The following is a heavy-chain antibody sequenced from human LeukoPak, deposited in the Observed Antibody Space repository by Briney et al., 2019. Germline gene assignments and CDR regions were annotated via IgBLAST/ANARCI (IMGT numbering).Heavy chain of an antibody. Sequence: GYIYYSGSTYYNPSLKSRVTISVDTSKNQFSLKLSSVTAADTAVYYCARSTDYYDSSGYHHWGQGTLVTVSS. CDR3: ARSTDYYDSSGYHH. J-gene: IGHJ5*02. D-gene: IGHD3-22*01. CDR2: IYYSGST. V-gene: IGHV4-30-4*01.